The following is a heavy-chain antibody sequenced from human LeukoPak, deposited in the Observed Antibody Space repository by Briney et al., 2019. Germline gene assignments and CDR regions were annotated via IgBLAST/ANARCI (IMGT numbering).Heavy chain of an antibody. J-gene: IGHJ3*02. D-gene: IGHD4-17*01. V-gene: IGHV4-59*01. CDR1: GGSISSYY. CDR2: IYYSGST. Sequence: RSSETLSLTCTVSGGSISSYYWSWIRQPAGKGLEWIGYIYYSGSTNYNPSLKSRVTISVDTSKNQFSLKLSSVTAADTAVYYCARDDPGSPVQDAFDIWGQGTMVTVSS. CDR3: ARDDPGSPVQDAFDI.